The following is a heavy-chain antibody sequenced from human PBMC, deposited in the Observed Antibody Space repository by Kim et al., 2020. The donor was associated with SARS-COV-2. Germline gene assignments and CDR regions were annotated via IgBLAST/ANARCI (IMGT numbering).Heavy chain of an antibody. D-gene: IGHD3-10*01. CDR2: INHSGST. CDR3: ARGRAYYYGSGHNELGY. V-gene: IGHV4-34*01. CDR1: GGSFSGYY. Sequence: SEALSLTCAVYGGSFSGYYWSWIRQPPGKGLEWIGEINHSGSTNYNPSLKSRVTISVDTSKNQFSLKLSSVTAADTAVYYCARGRAYYYGSGHNELGYWGQGTLVTVSS. J-gene: IGHJ4*02.